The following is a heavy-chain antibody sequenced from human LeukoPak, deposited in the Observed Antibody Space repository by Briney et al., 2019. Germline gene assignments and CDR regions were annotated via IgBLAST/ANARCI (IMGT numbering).Heavy chain of an antibody. CDR3: ARADMVTTAFDI. CDR1: GYTFTTYG. J-gene: IGHJ3*02. Sequence: ASVRVSCKASGYTFTTYGLTWVRQAPGQGLEWMGWISVYNGITNYAQRVHGRVSMTADTSTSTAYMELESLRSDDTAVYYCARADMVTTAFDIWGQGTMVTVSS. CDR2: ISVYNGIT. V-gene: IGHV1-18*04. D-gene: IGHD5-18*01.